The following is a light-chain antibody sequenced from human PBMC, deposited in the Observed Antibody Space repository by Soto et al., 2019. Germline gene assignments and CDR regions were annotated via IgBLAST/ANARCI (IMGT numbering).Light chain of an antibody. CDR3: CSYAGRSTF. J-gene: IGLJ1*01. CDR1: SSDVGSYNL. Sequence: QCERTHPASVTRVPGESSTIFCTETSSDVGSYNLVSWYQQHPGKAPKLMIYEVSKRPSGVSNRFSGSKSGNTASLTISGLPGEDEAKYYCCSYAGRSTFFGPGTKVTVL. CDR2: EVS. V-gene: IGLV2-23*02.